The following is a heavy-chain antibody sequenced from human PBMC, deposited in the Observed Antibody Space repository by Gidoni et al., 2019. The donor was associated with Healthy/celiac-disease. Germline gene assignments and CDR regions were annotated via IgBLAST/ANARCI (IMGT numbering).Heavy chain of an antibody. D-gene: IGHD6-19*01. CDR3: ARNLAVAGTQFDY. Sequence: QLQLQESGPGLVKPSETLSLNCTVSGGSISSSSYYWGWIRQPPGKGLEWIGSIYYSGSTYYNPSLKSRVTISVDTSKNQFSLKLSSVTAADTAVYYCARNLAVAGTQFDYWGQGTLVTVSS. CDR1: GGSISSSSYY. CDR2: IYYSGST. J-gene: IGHJ4*02. V-gene: IGHV4-39*01.